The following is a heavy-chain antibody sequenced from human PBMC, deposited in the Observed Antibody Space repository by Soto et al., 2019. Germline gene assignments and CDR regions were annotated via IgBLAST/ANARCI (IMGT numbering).Heavy chain of an antibody. CDR2: ISWNGADI. V-gene: IGHV3-9*01. CDR1: GFTFDDYA. J-gene: IGHJ4*02. D-gene: IGHD4-17*01. Sequence: PGGSLRLSCAASGFTFDDYAMNWVRQAPGKGLEWVSGISWNGADIGYADSVKGRFTISRDNAMTSLYLQMSSLRDEDTAVYYCARDIAGDYDYWGQGTLVTVSS. CDR3: ARDIAGDYDY.